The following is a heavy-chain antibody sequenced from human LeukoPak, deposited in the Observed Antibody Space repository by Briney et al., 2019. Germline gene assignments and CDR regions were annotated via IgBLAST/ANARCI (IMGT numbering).Heavy chain of an antibody. V-gene: IGHV3-23*01. CDR2: ISGSGGST. J-gene: IGHJ6*02. Sequence: GGSLSLSCAASGFTFSSYAMSWVRQAPGKGLKWVSAISGSGGSTYYADSVKGRFTISRDNSKNTLYLQMNSLRAEDTAVYYCAKGGSNWPNDYGMDVWGQGTTVTVSS. CDR3: AKGGSNWPNDYGMDV. D-gene: IGHD6-13*01. CDR1: GFTFSSYA.